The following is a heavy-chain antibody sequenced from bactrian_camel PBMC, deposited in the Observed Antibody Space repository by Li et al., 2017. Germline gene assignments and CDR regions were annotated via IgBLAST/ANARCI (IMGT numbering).Heavy chain of an antibody. J-gene: IGHJ4*01. Sequence: VQLVESGGGLVQFGGSLRLSCAASGFTFSSYWMGWFRQIPGKEREGVARIDIGGTLMYADSVKGRFTISRDFHRNTVYLQMDKVKPEDTAMYYCAVADRWICGLGRTDYGHWGQGTQVTVS. CDR1: GFTFSSYW. CDR2: IDIGGTL. V-gene: IGHV3S1*01. D-gene: IGHD7*01. CDR3: AVADRWICGLGRTDYGH.